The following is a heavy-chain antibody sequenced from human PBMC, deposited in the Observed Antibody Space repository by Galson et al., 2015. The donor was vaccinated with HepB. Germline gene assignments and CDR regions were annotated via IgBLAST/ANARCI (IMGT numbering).Heavy chain of an antibody. CDR1: GYTFTGYY. J-gene: IGHJ4*02. CDR2: INPNSGGT. D-gene: IGHD5-24*01. CDR3: AREHFPITYHSDSGRRSGYYFDS. V-gene: IGHV1-2*05. Sequence: SVKVSCKASGYTFTGYYIHWVRQAPGQGLEWMGRINPNSGGTSYAQKFQGRVTMTRDTSFSTAYMELSRLRSDDTVMYYCAREHFPITYHSDSGRRSGYYFDSWGQGTLVTVSS.